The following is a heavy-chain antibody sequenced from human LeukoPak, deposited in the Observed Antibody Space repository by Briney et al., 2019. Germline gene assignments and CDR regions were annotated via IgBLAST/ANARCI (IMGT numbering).Heavy chain of an antibody. CDR2: TNSGGTST. CDR1: LFPFSDFS. V-gene: IGHV3-23*01. J-gene: IGHJ4*01. CDR3: AKQSYARSLGE. D-gene: IGHD2-8*01. Sequence: PGGSLTLSCATYLFPFSDFSMSWVRQAPGKGLEWISTTNSGGTSTYYAGSVKGRFTLSRDNSKNTLYLQMSSLRGEDTAVYYCAKQSYARSLGEGGPGTLVSVPS.